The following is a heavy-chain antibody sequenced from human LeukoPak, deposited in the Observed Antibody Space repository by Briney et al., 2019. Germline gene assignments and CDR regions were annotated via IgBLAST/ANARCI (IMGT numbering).Heavy chain of an antibody. V-gene: IGHV4-34*01. J-gene: IGHJ4*02. CDR2: INHSGST. CDR1: GGSFSGYY. Sequence: SETLSLTCAVYGGSFSGYYWSWIRQPPGKGLEWIGEINHSGSTNYNPSLRSRVTISADTSKNHFSLKLTSVTAADTAVYYCARDQTYSGSGIYTYFDYWGQGILVTVSS. CDR3: ARDQTYSGSGIYTYFDY. D-gene: IGHD3-10*01.